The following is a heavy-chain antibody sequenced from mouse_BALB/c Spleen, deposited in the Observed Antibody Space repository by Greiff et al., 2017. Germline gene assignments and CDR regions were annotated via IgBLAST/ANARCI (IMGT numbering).Heavy chain of an antibody. J-gene: IGHJ4*01. CDR2: TWGDGST. D-gene: IGHD4-1*01. V-gene: IGHV2-6-7*01. CDR3: ARENWDGAMDY. Sequence: VKLMESGPGLVAPSQSLSITCTVSGFSLTGYGVNWVRQPPGKGLEWLGMTWGDGSTDYNSALKSRLSISKDNSKSQVFLKMNSLQTDDTARYHCARENWDGAMDYWGQGTSVTVSS. CDR1: GFSLTGYG.